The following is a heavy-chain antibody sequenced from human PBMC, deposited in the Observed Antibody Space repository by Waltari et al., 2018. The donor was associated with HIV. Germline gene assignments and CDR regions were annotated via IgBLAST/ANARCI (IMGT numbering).Heavy chain of an antibody. J-gene: IGHJ4*02. CDR2: VYLGGST. V-gene: IGHV3-53*01. Sequence: VQLVESGGGLIQPGGSLSLPCTASGLSVCDNYMSWVRQAPGKRPEWVSVVYLGGSTDYADSVRGRFTTSRDESKNMLYLQMNSLRAEDTAVYYCARALTRGLWDSWGQGTLVSVSS. CDR1: GLSVCDNY. CDR3: ARALTRGLWDS. D-gene: IGHD2-2*01.